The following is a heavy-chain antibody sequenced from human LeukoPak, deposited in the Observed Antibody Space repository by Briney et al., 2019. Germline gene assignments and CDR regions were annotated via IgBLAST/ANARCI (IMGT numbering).Heavy chain of an antibody. CDR1: GFTFSSYS. D-gene: IGHD6-13*01. Sequence: GGSLRLSCAASGFTFSSYSMNWVRQAPGKGLEWVSSISSSSSYIYYADSVKGRFTISRDNAKNSLYLQMNSLRAEDTAVYYCARVPPIAAAGTFYYGMVVWGQGTTVTVSS. J-gene: IGHJ6*02. V-gene: IGHV3-21*01. CDR3: ARVPPIAAAGTFYYGMVV. CDR2: ISSSSSYI.